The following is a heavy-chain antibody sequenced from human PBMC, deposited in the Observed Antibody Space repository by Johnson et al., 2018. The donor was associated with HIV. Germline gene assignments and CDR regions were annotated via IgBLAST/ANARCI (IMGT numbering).Heavy chain of an antibody. D-gene: IGHD3-9*01. CDR1: GFTFSSYA. CDR3: ARGFDWHWPTSAFHV. V-gene: IGHV3-7*03. J-gene: IGHJ3*01. Sequence: VQLVESGGGVVQPGRSLRVSCGASGFTFSSYAIHWVRQAPGKGLEWVANIKQDGSEKYYVDSVKGRFTISRDNTKNSLYLHMSSLRADDTAVYYCARGFDWHWPTSAFHVWGQGTMVSVSS. CDR2: IKQDGSEK.